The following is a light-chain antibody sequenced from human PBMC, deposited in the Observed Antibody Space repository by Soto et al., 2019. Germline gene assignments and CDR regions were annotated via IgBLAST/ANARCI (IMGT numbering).Light chain of an antibody. CDR2: GAS. CDR1: QSVSSNY. Sequence: EIVLTQSPGALSLSPGERATFSCRASQSVSSNYLAWYQQKPGQAPRLLIYGASSRATGIPDRFSGSGSGTDFTLTISRLEPEDFAVYYCQQYGSSPRTFGQGTKVDIK. V-gene: IGKV3-20*01. J-gene: IGKJ1*01. CDR3: QQYGSSPRT.